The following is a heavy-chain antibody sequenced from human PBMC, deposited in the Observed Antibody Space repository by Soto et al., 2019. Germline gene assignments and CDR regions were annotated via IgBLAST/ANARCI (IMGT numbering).Heavy chain of an antibody. CDR2: IYHSGST. CDR1: GGSISSSNW. D-gene: IGHD6-19*01. J-gene: IGHJ6*02. V-gene: IGHV4-4*02. Sequence: GTLSLTCAVSGGSISSSNWWSWVRQPPGKGLEWIGEIYHSGSTNYNPSLKSRVTISVDKSKNQFSLKLSSVTAADTAVYYCASPKIAVAADYGMDVWGQGTTVTVSS. CDR3: ASPKIAVAADYGMDV.